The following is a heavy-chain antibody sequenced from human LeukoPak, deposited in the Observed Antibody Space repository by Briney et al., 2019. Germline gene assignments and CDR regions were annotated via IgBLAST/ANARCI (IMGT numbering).Heavy chain of an antibody. CDR1: GGSLSSPNW. D-gene: IGHD1-26*01. CDR3: ARVRYSGAYYGHDAFDI. J-gene: IGHJ3*02. V-gene: IGHV4-4*02. Sequence: PSETLSLTCAVSGGSLSSPNWWSWVRQPPGKGLEWIGEIYRSGSTNYNPSLKSRLTISVDKSKNQFSLKLTSMTAADTAVYYCARVRYSGAYYGHDAFDIWGQGTMVTVSS. CDR2: IYRSGST.